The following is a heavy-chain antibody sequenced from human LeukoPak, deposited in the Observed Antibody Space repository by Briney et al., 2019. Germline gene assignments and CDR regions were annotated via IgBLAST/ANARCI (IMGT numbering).Heavy chain of an antibody. J-gene: IGHJ4*02. CDR2: IIPIFGTA. CDR3: ARDYYDSSGYYNFDY. Sequence: GASVKVSCKASGGTFSSYAISWVRQAPGQGLEWMGRIIPIFGTANYAQKFQGRVTITTDESTSTAYMELSSLRSEDTAVYYCARDYYDSSGYYNFDYWGQGTLVTVSS. V-gene: IGHV1-69*05. CDR1: GGTFSSYA. D-gene: IGHD3-22*01.